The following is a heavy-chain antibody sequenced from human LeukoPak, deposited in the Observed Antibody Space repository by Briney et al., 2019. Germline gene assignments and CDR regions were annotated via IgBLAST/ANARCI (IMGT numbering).Heavy chain of an antibody. Sequence: PSETLSLTCAVYGGSFSGYYWSWIRQPPGKGLEWIGEINHSGSTNYNPSLKSRVTISVDTSKNQFSLKLSSVTAADTAVYYCARGLDSSGYYEALNAFDIWGQGTMVTVSS. CDR3: ARGLDSSGYYEALNAFDI. CDR2: INHSGST. V-gene: IGHV4-34*01. CDR1: GGSFSGYY. J-gene: IGHJ3*02. D-gene: IGHD3-22*01.